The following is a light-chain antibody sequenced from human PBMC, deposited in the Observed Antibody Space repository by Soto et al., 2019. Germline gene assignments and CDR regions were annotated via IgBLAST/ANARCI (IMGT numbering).Light chain of an antibody. CDR3: QQHGDRPRR. J-gene: IGKJ1*01. CDR1: QYIGSA. Sequence: EVVLTQSPATLSVSPGDRATLSSRASQYIGSAVAWYHQRSGQAPRLLIFDASVRVPTTPARFSGSVSGTEFTLTISSLESEDCAVYFCQQHGDRPRRVGQGNKVEIK. V-gene: IGKV3-15*01. CDR2: DAS.